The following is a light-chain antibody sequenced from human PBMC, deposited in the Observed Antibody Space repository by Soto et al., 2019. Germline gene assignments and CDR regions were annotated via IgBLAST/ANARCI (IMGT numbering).Light chain of an antibody. CDR1: SPNIGGNS. V-gene: IGLV1-51*01. Sequence: SVLTQPPSVSAAPGQKVTISCSGSSPNIGGNSVSWYQQLPGTAPKLLIYDDNKRPSGIPDRFSGSKSGTSATLGITGFQTGDEDDYYCGSWDSSLSAYVFGTGTKVTVL. CDR3: GSWDSSLSAYV. CDR2: DDN. J-gene: IGLJ1*01.